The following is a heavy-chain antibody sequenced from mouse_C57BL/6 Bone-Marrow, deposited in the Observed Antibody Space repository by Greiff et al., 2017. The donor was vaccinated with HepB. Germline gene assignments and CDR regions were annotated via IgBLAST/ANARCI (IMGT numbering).Heavy chain of an antibody. V-gene: IGHV1-18*01. Sequence: VQLQQSGPELVKPGASVKIPCKASGYTFTDYNMDWVKQSHGKSLEWIGDINPNNGGTIYNQKFKGKATLTVDKSSSTAYMELRSLTSEDTAVYYCARRELGRGAWYFDVWGTGTTVTVSS. CDR1: GYTFTDYN. D-gene: IGHD4-1*01. CDR3: ARRELGRGAWYFDV. J-gene: IGHJ1*03. CDR2: INPNNGGT.